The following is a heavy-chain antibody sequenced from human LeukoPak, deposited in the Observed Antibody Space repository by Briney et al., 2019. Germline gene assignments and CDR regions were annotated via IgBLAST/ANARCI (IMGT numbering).Heavy chain of an antibody. CDR2: IYTSGST. Sequence: SQTLSLTCTVSGDSINSGSYYWNWIRQPAGKGLEWIGRIYTSGSTEYYPSLKRRVTISVDTSKNQFSLKLTSVTAADTAVYYCARGVVVVGATGGKVYYYYMDVWGKGTTVTISS. CDR1: GDSINSGSYY. CDR3: ARGVVVVGATGGKVYYYYMDV. V-gene: IGHV4-61*02. J-gene: IGHJ6*03. D-gene: IGHD1-26*01.